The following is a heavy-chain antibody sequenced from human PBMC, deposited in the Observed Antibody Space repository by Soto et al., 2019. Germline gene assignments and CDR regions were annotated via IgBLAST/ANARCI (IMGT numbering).Heavy chain of an antibody. Sequence: GESLKISCKGSGYSFTSYWIGWVRQMPGKGLEWMGIIYPGDSDTRYSPSFQGQVTISADKSISTAYLQWSSLKASDTAMYYCARQPHGYSSSWYLQYYYYGMDVWGQGTTVAVSS. CDR3: ARQPHGYSSSWYLQYYYYGMDV. J-gene: IGHJ6*02. CDR1: GYSFTSYW. CDR2: IYPGDSDT. D-gene: IGHD6-13*01. V-gene: IGHV5-51*01.